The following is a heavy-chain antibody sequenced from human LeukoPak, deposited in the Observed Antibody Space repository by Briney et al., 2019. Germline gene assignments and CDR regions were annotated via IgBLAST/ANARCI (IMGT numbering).Heavy chain of an antibody. D-gene: IGHD1-26*01. CDR1: GYTFTNYY. V-gene: IGHV1-46*01. J-gene: IGHJ4*02. CDR3: ATLGSGTYLY. Sequence: ASVTVSCKASGYTFTNYYIHWVRQAPGQGLEWMGIINPSGGSTSYAQKFQGRVTVTRDTSTSTVYMELSSLRSEDTAVYYCATLGSGTYLYWGQGTLVSVSS. CDR2: INPSGGST.